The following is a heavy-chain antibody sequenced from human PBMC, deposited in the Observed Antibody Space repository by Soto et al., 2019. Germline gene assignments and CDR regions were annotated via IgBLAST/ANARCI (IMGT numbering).Heavy chain of an antibody. Sequence: EVQLVESGGGLVQPGGSLRLSCAASGFTFSNYVMDWVRQAPGKVLEYVSGISSNGVGTYYANSVKDRFTISRDNSKNTLYLQMGSLRAEDMAVYYCARREQSDYYYMDVWGKGTSVTVSS. J-gene: IGHJ6*03. CDR3: ARREQSDYYYMDV. CDR1: GFTFSNYV. D-gene: IGHD6-19*01. CDR2: ISSNGVGT. V-gene: IGHV3-64*01.